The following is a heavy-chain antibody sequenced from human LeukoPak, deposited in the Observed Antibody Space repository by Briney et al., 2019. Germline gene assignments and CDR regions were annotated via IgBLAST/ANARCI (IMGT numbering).Heavy chain of an antibody. V-gene: IGHV3-33*08. J-gene: IGHJ6*02. Sequence: GGSLRLSCAASGFTFSSYGMRWVRQAPGKGLEWVAVIWYDGSNKYYADSVKGRFTISRDNSKNTLYLQMNSLRAEDTAVYYCARGYGRHSYGGYGMDVWGQGTTVTVSS. CDR1: GFTFSSYG. D-gene: IGHD5-18*01. CDR3: ARGYGRHSYGGYGMDV. CDR2: IWYDGSNK.